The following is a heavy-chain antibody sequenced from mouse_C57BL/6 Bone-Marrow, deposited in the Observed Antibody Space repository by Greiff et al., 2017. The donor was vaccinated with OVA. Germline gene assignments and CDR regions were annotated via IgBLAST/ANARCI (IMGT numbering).Heavy chain of an antibody. CDR3: ARDGWLLSWFAY. CDR1: GYSITSGYY. V-gene: IGHV3-6*01. Sequence: EVQLVESGPGLVKPSQSLSLTCSVTGYSITSGYYWNWIRQFPGNKLEWMGYISYDGSNNYNPSLKNRISITRDTSKNQFFLKLNSVTTEDTATYYCARDGWLLSWFAYWGQGTLVTVSA. J-gene: IGHJ3*01. D-gene: IGHD2-3*01. CDR2: ISYDGSN.